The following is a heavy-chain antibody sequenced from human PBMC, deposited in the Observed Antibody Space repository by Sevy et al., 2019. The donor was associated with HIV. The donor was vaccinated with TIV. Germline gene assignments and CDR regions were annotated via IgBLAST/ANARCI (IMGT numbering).Heavy chain of an antibody. D-gene: IGHD3-22*01. CDR1: GGSISSYY. CDR3: ARVSLPYGMDV. Sequence: SETLSLTCTVSGGSISSYYWSWIRQPAGKGLEWIGRIYTSGSTNYNPSLKSRVTMSVDTSKNQFSLRLGSVTAADTAVYYCARVSLPYGMDVWGQGTTVTVSS. V-gene: IGHV4-4*07. CDR2: IYTSGST. J-gene: IGHJ6*02.